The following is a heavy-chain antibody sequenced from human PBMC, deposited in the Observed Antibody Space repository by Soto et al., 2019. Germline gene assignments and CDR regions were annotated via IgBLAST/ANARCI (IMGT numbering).Heavy chain of an antibody. Sequence: EVQLLESGGGLLQPGESLRLSCAASGFTFSIYAMSWVRRAPGKGLEWVSAISGSGGSPYYADSVKGRFTVSRDNSKDTVYLQVNSLRVEDTAVYYCARVLGRVAVDWYFDLWGRGTLVTVSS. V-gene: IGHV3-23*01. CDR3: ARVLGRVAVDWYFDL. J-gene: IGHJ2*01. CDR2: ISGSGGSP. CDR1: GFTFSIYA. D-gene: IGHD6-19*01.